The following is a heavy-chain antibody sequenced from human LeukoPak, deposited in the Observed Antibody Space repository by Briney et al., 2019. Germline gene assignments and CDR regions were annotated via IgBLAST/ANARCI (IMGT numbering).Heavy chain of an antibody. V-gene: IGHV5-51*01. D-gene: IGHD6-13*01. CDR2: IYPGDSDT. J-gene: IGHJ6*02. CDR1: GYSFTSYW. Sequence: GEPLKISCKGSGYSFTSYWIGWVRQMPGKGLEWMGIIYPGDSDTRYSPSFQGQVTISADKSISTAYLQWSSLKASDTAMYYCARTPYSSSWERYYYYGMDVWGQGTTVTVSS. CDR3: ARTPYSSSWERYYYYGMDV.